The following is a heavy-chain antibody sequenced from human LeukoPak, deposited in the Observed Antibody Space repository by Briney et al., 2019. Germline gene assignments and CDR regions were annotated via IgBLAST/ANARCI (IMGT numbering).Heavy chain of an antibody. V-gene: IGHV6-1*01. J-gene: IGHJ4*02. Sequence: SQTLSLTCAISGDSVSSNSASWNWLRQSPSRGLEWLGRTYYRSKWYNDYAVSVKSRVTINPDTSKNQFSLQLNSVTPEDTAVYYCAAIAAGPGLRFWGQGTLVTVSS. CDR1: GDSVSSNSAS. CDR3: AAIAAGPGLRF. D-gene: IGHD6-6*01. CDR2: TYYRSKWYN.